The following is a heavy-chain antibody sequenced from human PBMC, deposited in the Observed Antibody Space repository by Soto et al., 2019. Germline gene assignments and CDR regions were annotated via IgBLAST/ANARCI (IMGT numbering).Heavy chain of an antibody. CDR2: ISSSSTYI. V-gene: IGHV3-21*01. D-gene: IGHD6-6*01. CDR3: ARDRPALGYYFDY. Sequence: PGGSLRLSCAASGFTFSTYSMNWVRQAPGKGLEWVSSISSSSTYIYYADSVNGRFTISRDNAKNSLYLQMNSLRAEDTAVYYCARDRPALGYYFDYWGQGTLVTVSS. J-gene: IGHJ4*02. CDR1: GFTFSTYS.